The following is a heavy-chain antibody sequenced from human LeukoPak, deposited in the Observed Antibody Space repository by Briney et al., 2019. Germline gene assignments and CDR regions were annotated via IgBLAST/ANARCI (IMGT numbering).Heavy chain of an antibody. Sequence: ASVTVSCKASVYTFTRYYMHWVRQAPGQGLEWMGWINPNSGGTNYAQKFQGRVTMTRDTSISTAYMELSRLRSDDTAVYYCARGDDILVPLRSWGQGTLVTVSS. V-gene: IGHV1-2*02. D-gene: IGHD3-9*01. CDR2: INPNSGGT. CDR1: VYTFTRYY. CDR3: ARGDDILVPLRS. J-gene: IGHJ4*02.